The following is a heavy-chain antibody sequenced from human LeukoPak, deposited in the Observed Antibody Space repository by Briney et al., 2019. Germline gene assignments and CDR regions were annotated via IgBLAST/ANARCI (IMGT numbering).Heavy chain of an antibody. CDR2: IYYTGST. D-gene: IGHD6-19*01. CDR1: GGSISSGDYY. V-gene: IGHV4-30-4*01. Sequence: SETLSLTCTVSGGSISSGDYYWSWIRQPPGKGLEWIGYIYYTGSTYYNPSLKSRVTISVDTSKNQFSLKLSSVTAADTAVYYCARQKRNSGGWYGDYWGQGTLVTVSS. J-gene: IGHJ4*02. CDR3: ARQKRNSGGWYGDY.